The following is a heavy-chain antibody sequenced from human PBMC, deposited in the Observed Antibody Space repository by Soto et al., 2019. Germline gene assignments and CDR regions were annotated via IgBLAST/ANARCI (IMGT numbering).Heavy chain of an antibody. V-gene: IGHV4-59*01. Sequence: SETLSLTCTVSGGSISSYYWSWIRQPPGKGLEWIGYIYYSGSTNYNTSLKSRVTISVDTSKNQFSLKLSSVTAADTAVYYCARVLYSSSWYYFYYWGQGTLVTVSS. CDR3: ARVLYSSSWYYFYY. J-gene: IGHJ4*02. D-gene: IGHD6-13*01. CDR2: IYYSGST. CDR1: GGSISSYY.